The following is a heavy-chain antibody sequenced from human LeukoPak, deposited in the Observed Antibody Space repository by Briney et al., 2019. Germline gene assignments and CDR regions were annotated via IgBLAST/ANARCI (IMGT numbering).Heavy chain of an antibody. CDR1: GYIFTAYY. Sequence: ASVKVSCKASGYIFTAYYLHWVRQAPGQGLEWMGWINPNSGATDYAQKFQGRVAVTRDTSTSTIYMDLSSLRSDDAAVYYCARDAGYSSSFADYWGQGTLVTVSS. CDR2: INPNSGAT. D-gene: IGHD6-6*01. J-gene: IGHJ4*02. CDR3: ARDAGYSSSFADY. V-gene: IGHV1-2*02.